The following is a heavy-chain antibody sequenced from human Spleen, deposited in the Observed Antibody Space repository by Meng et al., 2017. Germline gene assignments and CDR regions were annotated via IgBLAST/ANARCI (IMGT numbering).Heavy chain of an antibody. Sequence: GESLKISCAASGFTFSSYAMHWVRQAPGKGLEWVAVISYDGSNKYYADSVKGRFTISRDNSKNTLYLQMNSLRAEDTAVYYCARGSGSSLYYFDYWGQGTLVTVSS. CDR1: GFTFSSYA. CDR2: ISYDGSNK. D-gene: IGHD1-26*01. V-gene: IGHV3-30*04. CDR3: ARGSGSSLYYFDY. J-gene: IGHJ4*02.